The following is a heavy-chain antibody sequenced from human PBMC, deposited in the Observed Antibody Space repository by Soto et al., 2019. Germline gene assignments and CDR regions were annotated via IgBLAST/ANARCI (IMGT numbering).Heavy chain of an antibody. D-gene: IGHD3-10*01. CDR3: AKDQGVSLSQIEY. V-gene: IGHV3-23*01. Sequence: EVQLLESGGGLVQPGGSLRLSCSASGFTFSSYAMSWVRQAPGKGLEWVSGISWSGYSTYYADSVKGRFTISRDNYKKSFFLQMNSLRAEDTAVYYCAKDQGVSLSQIEYWGRGTLVTVSS. CDR1: GFTFSSYA. J-gene: IGHJ4*02. CDR2: ISWSGYST.